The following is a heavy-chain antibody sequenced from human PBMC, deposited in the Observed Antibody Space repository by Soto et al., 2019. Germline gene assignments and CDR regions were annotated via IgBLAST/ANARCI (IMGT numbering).Heavy chain of an antibody. D-gene: IGHD2-2*01. Sequence: GGSLRLSCAASGFTFNTYSMNWVRQAPGKGLEWVSYITSTSSTIYYADSVKGRFTISRDNAKNSLSLQMNSLRDEDTAVYYCARAPGFSSSVAGYHYGMDVWGQGTTVTVSS. V-gene: IGHV3-48*02. CDR1: GFTFNTYS. J-gene: IGHJ6*02. CDR2: ITSTSSTI. CDR3: ARAPGFSSSVAGYHYGMDV.